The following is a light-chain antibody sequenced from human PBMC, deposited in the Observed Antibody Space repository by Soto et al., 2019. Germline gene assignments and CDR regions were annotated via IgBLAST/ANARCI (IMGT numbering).Light chain of an antibody. CDR3: QQYGSSSYT. CDR1: QSVSSSY. V-gene: IGKV3-20*01. CDR2: GAS. Sequence: EIVLTQSPGTLSLSPGERATLSCRASQSVSSSYLAWYQQKPGQTPRLLIYGASSRATGIPDRFSGSGSETDFTLTISRLEPEDFAVYYCQQYGSSSYTFVQGTKLEIK. J-gene: IGKJ2*01.